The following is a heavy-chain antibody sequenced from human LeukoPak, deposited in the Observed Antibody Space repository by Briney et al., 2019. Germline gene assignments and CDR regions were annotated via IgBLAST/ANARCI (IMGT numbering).Heavy chain of an antibody. CDR2: ISAYNGNT. Sequence: GASVKVSCKASGYTFTSYGISWVRQAPGQGLEWMGWISAYNGNTNYAQKLQGRVTMTTDTSTSTAYMELRSLRSDDTAVYYCASTYYYDSSGYYYGRSAFDIWGQGTMVTVSS. CDR1: GYTFTSYG. V-gene: IGHV1-18*01. J-gene: IGHJ3*02. CDR3: ASTYYYDSSGYYYGRSAFDI. D-gene: IGHD3-22*01.